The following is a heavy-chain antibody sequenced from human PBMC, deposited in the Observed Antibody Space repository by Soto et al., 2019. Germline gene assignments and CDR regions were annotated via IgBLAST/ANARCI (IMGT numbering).Heavy chain of an antibody. D-gene: IGHD6-6*01. V-gene: IGHV3-33*01. CDR3: ARDLSIAALDAFDI. Sequence: QVQLVESGGGVVQPGRSLRLSCAASGFTFSSYGMPWVRQAPGKGLEWVAVIWYDGSNKYYADSVKGRFTISRDNSKNTLYLQMNSLRAEDTAVYYCARDLSIAALDAFDIWGQGTMVTVSS. CDR2: IWYDGSNK. CDR1: GFTFSSYG. J-gene: IGHJ3*02.